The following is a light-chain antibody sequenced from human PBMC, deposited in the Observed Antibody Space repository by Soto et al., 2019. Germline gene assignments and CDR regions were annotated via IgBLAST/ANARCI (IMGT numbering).Light chain of an antibody. V-gene: IGLV2-14*01. Sequence: HSVLTQPASVSGFPGQSITISCTGTSSDVGGYNYVSWYQQHPGKAPKLMIYDVSNRPSGVSNRFSGSKSGNTASLTISGLQAEDEADYYCSSFTSRTLYVFGTGTKVTVL. CDR3: SSFTSRTLYV. J-gene: IGLJ1*01. CDR2: DVS. CDR1: SSDVGGYNY.